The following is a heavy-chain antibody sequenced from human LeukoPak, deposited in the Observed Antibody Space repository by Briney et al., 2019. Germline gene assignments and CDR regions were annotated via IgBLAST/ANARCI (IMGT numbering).Heavy chain of an antibody. CDR2: ISGSGGST. CDR3: AKMYGDFPPRDGYYFDY. CDR1: GFTFSSYA. J-gene: IGHJ4*02. V-gene: IGHV3-23*01. Sequence: PGGSLRLSCAASGFTFSSYAMSWVRQAPGKGLEWVSAISGSGGSTYYADSVKGRFTISRDNSKNTLYLRMNSLRAEDTAVYYCAKMYGDFPPRDGYYFDYWGQGTLVTVSS. D-gene: IGHD4-17*01.